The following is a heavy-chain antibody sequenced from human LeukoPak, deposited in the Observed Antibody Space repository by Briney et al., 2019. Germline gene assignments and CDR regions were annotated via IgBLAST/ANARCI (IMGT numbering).Heavy chain of an antibody. CDR1: GYTFTSYY. CDR3: ARSGQIRRDGYKGSDY. Sequence: GASVKVSCKASGYTFTSYYMHWVRQAPGQGLEWMGIINPSGGSTSYAQKFQGRVTMTRDMSTSTVYMELSSLRSEDTAVYYCARSGQIRRDGYKGSDYWGQGTLVTVSS. V-gene: IGHV1-46*01. D-gene: IGHD5-24*01. CDR2: INPSGGST. J-gene: IGHJ4*02.